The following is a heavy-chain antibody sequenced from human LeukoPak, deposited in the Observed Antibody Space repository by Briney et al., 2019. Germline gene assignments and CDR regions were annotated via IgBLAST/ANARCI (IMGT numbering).Heavy chain of an antibody. Sequence: PSETLSLTCGVSGYFISRGYYWSWIRQPPGKGLEWIGYIYYSGSTYYNPSLKSRVTISVDTSKNQFSLKLSSVTAADTAVYYCARDRSYGDYLFDYWGQGTLVTVSS. CDR3: ARDRSYGDYLFDY. CDR2: IYYSGST. CDR1: GYFISRGYY. D-gene: IGHD4-17*01. V-gene: IGHV4-30-4*08. J-gene: IGHJ4*02.